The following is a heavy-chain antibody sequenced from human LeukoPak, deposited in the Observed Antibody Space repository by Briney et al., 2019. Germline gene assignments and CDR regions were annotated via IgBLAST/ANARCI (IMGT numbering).Heavy chain of an antibody. CDR2: IYHSGST. V-gene: IGHV4-30-2*01. D-gene: IGHD3-22*01. CDR1: GGSISSGGYA. J-gene: IGHJ4*02. CDR3: AKWLIKDDYDSSGYYYPDY. Sequence: PSETLSLTCAVSGGSISSGGYAWSWIRQPPGKGLEWIGYIYHSGSTYYNPSLRSRVTISVDRSKNQFSLKLSSVTAADTAVYYCAKWLIKDDYDSSGYYYPDYWGQGTLVTVSS.